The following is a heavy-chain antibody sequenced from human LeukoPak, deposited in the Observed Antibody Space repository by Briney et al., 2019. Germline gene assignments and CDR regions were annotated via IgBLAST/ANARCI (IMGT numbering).Heavy chain of an antibody. V-gene: IGHV3-48*04. CDR1: GFTFSSYS. Sequence: GGSLRLSCAASGFTFSSYSMNWVRQAPGKGLEWVSYISSSSSTIYYADSVKGRFTISRDNAKNSLYLQMNSLRAEDTAVYYCASGTYYDILTGYPHFDYWGQGTLVTVSS. CDR2: ISSSSSTI. D-gene: IGHD3-9*01. CDR3: ASGTYYDILTGYPHFDY. J-gene: IGHJ4*02.